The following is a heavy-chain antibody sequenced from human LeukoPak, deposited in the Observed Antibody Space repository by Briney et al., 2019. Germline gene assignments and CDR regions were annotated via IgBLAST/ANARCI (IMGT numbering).Heavy chain of an antibody. D-gene: IGHD2-2*02. CDR2: INPNSGGT. CDR1: GYTVTGYY. Sequence: GASVKVSCKASGYTVTGYYMHWVRQAPGQGLEWMGRINPNSGGTNYAQKFQGRVTMTRDTSISTAYMELSRLRSDDTAVYCCASAWGSSTSCSTPTCAFDIWGQGTMVTVSS. J-gene: IGHJ3*02. V-gene: IGHV1-2*06. CDR3: ASAWGSSTSCSTPTCAFDI.